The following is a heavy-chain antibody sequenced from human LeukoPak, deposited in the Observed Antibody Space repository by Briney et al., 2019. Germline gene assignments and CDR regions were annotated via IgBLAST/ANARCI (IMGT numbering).Heavy chain of an antibody. CDR1: GASISSGSHY. Sequence: SETLSLTCTVSGASISSGSHYWGWTRQPPGKGLAWIGSMYYSGSTHYNPSLKSRVTISVDTSKNQFSLKLNSVIAADTALYHCARRGRYGEPDHWGQGILVTVSS. J-gene: IGHJ5*02. CDR2: MYYSGST. V-gene: IGHV4-39*01. CDR3: ARRGRYGEPDH. D-gene: IGHD4-17*01.